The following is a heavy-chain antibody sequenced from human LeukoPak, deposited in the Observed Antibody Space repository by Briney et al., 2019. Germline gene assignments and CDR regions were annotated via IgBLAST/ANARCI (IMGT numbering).Heavy chain of an antibody. V-gene: IGHV3-66*03. CDR1: GVTVSSSY. J-gene: IGHJ5*02. D-gene: IGHD3/OR15-3a*01. Sequence: GGSLRLSCAASGVTVSSSYMSWVRQAPGKGLEWVGLIRDSGEAFYADFVRGRFAISRDESENTLYLQMNSLRVEDTAVYFCARDRAALQDWVEFDPWGQGTPVIVSS. CDR3: ARDRAALQDWVEFDP. CDR2: IRDSGEA.